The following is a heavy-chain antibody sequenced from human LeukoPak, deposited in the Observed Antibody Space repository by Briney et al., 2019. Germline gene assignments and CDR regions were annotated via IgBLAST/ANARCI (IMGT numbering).Heavy chain of an antibody. D-gene: IGHD4-17*01. Sequence: HPGESLRLSCAASGFTFSSFAMSWVRQAPGKGLEWVSGIIRGGSTFYAGSVKGRFTISRDNSKNTLYLQMNSLRVDDTAVYYCAKETTVTTYGAPFEYWGQGTLVTVSS. CDR1: GFTFSSFA. V-gene: IGHV3-23*01. J-gene: IGHJ4*02. CDR3: AKETTVTTYGAPFEY. CDR2: IIRGGST.